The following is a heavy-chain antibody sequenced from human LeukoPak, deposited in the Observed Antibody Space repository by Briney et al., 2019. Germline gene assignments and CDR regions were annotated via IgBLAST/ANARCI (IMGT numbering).Heavy chain of an antibody. J-gene: IGHJ3*02. Sequence: ASVKVSCKASGYTFTGYYMHWVRQAPGQGLEWMGRINPNSGGTNYAQKFQGRVTMTRDTSISTAYMELSRLRSDDTAVCYCARSDAAAGTAFDIWGQGTMVTVSS. CDR2: INPNSGGT. D-gene: IGHD6-13*01. CDR1: GYTFTGYY. CDR3: ARSDAAAGTAFDI. V-gene: IGHV1-2*06.